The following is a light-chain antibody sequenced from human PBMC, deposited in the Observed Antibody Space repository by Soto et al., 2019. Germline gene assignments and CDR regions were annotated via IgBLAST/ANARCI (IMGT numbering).Light chain of an antibody. CDR2: RNN. J-gene: IGLJ3*02. CDR1: SSNIGSNY. V-gene: IGLV1-47*01. Sequence: QSVLTQPPSASGTPGQRVTISCSGSSSNIGSNYVYWYQQLPGTAPQLLIYRNNQRPSGVPDRVSGSKSGTSASLAISGLRSEDEADYYCAAWDDSLSVLFGGGTKLTVL. CDR3: AAWDDSLSVL.